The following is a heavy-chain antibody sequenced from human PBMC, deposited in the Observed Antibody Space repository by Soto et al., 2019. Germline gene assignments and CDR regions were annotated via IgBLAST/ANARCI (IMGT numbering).Heavy chain of an antibody. J-gene: IGHJ4*02. CDR3: ASGRRDGYNCFDY. V-gene: IGHV1-69*13. Sequence: SVQVSCKASGGTFSSYAISWVRQAPGQGLEWMGGIIPIFGTANYAQKFQGRVTITADESTSTAYMELSSLRSEDTAVYYCASGRRDGYNCFDYWGQGTLVTVSS. CDR1: GGTFSSYA. CDR2: IIPIFGTA. D-gene: IGHD5-12*01.